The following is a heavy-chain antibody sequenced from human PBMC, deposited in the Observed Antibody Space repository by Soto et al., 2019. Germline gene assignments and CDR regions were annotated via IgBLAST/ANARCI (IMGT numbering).Heavy chain of an antibody. CDR3: ARAHIVATMEFVY. Sequence: SETLSLTCAVYGGSFSGYYWSWIRQPPGKGLEWIGEINHSGSTNYNPSLKSRVTISVDTSKNQFSLKLSSVTAADTAVYYCARAHIVATMEFVYWGQGTLVTVSS. CDR2: INHSGST. J-gene: IGHJ4*02. D-gene: IGHD5-12*01. CDR1: GGSFSGYY. V-gene: IGHV4-34*01.